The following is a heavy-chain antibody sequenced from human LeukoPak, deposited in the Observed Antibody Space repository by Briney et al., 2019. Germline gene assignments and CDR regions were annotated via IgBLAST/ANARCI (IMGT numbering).Heavy chain of an antibody. CDR3: ARDQGIYNHRIIDS. CDR1: GYTFSSYG. V-gene: IGHV1-18*01. CDR2: ISAYNGNT. D-gene: IGHD5-12*01. Sequence: GASLKVSCKASGYTFSSYGISWVRQAPGQGLEWMGWISAYNGNTNFAQEFQGRATMPTDASTSTASMELRSLRSDDTAVYYCARDQGIYNHRIIDSWGQGTLVTVSS. J-gene: IGHJ4*02.